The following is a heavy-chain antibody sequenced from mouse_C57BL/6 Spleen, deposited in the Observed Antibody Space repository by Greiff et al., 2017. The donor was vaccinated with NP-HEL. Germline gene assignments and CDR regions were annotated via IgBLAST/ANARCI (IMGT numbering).Heavy chain of an antibody. CDR2: REGEERET. CDR3: ARGLGQLRHAY. J-gene: IGHJ3*01. CDR1: GEKGKREG. D-gene: IGHD3-2*02. Sequence: QQTGAEIVMPGASVKLSCKAEGEKGKREGRKGGKQREGKGREGRGEREGEERETNYNQKFKGKSTLTVDKSSSTAYMQLSSLTSEDSAVYYCARGLGQLRHAYWGQGTLVTVSA. V-gene: IGHV1-69*01.